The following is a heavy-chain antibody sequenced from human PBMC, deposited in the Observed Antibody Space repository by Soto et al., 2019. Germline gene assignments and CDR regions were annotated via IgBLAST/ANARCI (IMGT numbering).Heavy chain of an antibody. J-gene: IGHJ6*02. CDR3: ARDGWHDYRKRTYYYYGMDV. CDR2: IYYSGST. CDR1: GGSISSYY. D-gene: IGHD4-17*01. V-gene: IGHV4-59*01. Sequence: SETLSLTCTVSGGSISSYYCSWIRQPPGKGLEWIGYIYYSGSTNYNPSLKSRVTISVDTSKNQFSLKLSSVTAADTAVYYCARDGWHDYRKRTYYYYGMDVWGQGTTVTVSS.